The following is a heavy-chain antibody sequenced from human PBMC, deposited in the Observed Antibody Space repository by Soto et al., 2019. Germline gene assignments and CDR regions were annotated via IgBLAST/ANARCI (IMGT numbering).Heavy chain of an antibody. D-gene: IGHD6-13*01. Sequence: SETLSLTCTVSGGSISSGDYYWSRIRQPPGKGLEWIGYIYYSGSTYYNPSLKSRVTISVDTSKNQFSLKLSSVTAADTSVNYCARDLYSTTAHYYYGMDGWGQGTTVTVSS. CDR1: GGSISSGDYY. J-gene: IGHJ6*02. CDR2: IYYSGST. CDR3: ARDLYSTTAHYYYGMDG. V-gene: IGHV4-30-4*01.